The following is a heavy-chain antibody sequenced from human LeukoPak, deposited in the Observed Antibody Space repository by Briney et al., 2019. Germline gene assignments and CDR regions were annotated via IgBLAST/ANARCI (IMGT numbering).Heavy chain of an antibody. J-gene: IGHJ3*02. CDR3: AKDYDFWSGYSIDAFDI. V-gene: IGHV4-61*02. Sequence: PSETLSLTCTVSGRSLTSGSYYWSWIRQPAGKGLEWIGRIYTSGSTNYNPSLKSRVTISVDTSKNQFSLKLSSVTAADTAVYYCAKDYDFWSGYSIDAFDIWGQGTMVTVS. CDR2: IYTSGST. D-gene: IGHD3-3*01. CDR1: GRSLTSGSYY.